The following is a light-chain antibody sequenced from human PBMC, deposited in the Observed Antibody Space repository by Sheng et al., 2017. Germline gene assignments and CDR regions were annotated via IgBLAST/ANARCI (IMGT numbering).Light chain of an antibody. CDR3: QQYDNLPPIT. V-gene: IGKV3-15*01. CDR2: GAS. Sequence: EIVMTQSPATLSVSPGERATLSCRASQSISSNLAWYQQKPGQAPRLLIYGASTRAAGIPARFSGSGSGTDFTLTISSLQPEDVAIYYCQQYDNLPPITFGPGTKVDIK. CDR1: QSISSN. J-gene: IGKJ3*01.